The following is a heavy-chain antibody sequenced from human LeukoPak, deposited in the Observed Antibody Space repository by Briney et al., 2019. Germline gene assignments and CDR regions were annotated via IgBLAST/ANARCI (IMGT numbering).Heavy chain of an antibody. D-gene: IGHD2-2*01. CDR2: IYYSGSA. CDR1: GGSISSDSYY. V-gene: IGHV4-31*03. J-gene: IGHJ5*01. Sequence: KSSQTLSLTCTVSGGSISSDSYYWSWIRQHPGKGLEWIGYIYYSGSAYYNPSLNSRVTISVDSSKNQFSLRLTSVTAADTAVYYCARSLGENCSSTSCYLNWFDSWGQGTLVTVSS. CDR3: ARSLGENCSSTSCYLNWFDS.